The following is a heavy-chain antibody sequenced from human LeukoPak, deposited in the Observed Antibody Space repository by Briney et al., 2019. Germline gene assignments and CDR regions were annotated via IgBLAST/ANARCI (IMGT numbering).Heavy chain of an antibody. Sequence: PGGSLRLSCAASGFTFSSFAMYWVRRAPGKGLEWISGIFGSGSTIYYADSVKGRFTISRDNSKNTVFLRMNSLRAEDTAVYYCAKGVRGQLGDYWGQGTLVTVSS. CDR3: AKGVRGQLGDY. CDR1: GFTFSSFA. D-gene: IGHD6-13*01. V-gene: IGHV3-23*01. J-gene: IGHJ4*02. CDR2: IFGSGSTI.